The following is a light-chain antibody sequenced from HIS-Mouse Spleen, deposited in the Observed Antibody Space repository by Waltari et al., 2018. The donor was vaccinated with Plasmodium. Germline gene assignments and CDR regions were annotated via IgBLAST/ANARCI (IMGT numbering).Light chain of an antibody. CDR2: SNN. Sequence: QSVLTQPPSASGTPGQRVTISCSGSISSIGSNTVNWYQQLPGTAPKLLIYSNNPRPSGVPDRFSGSKSGTSASLAISGLQSEDEADYYWAAWDDSLNGVVFAGGTKLTVL. CDR3: AAWDDSLNGVV. V-gene: IGLV1-44*01. CDR1: ISSIGSNT. J-gene: IGLJ2*01.